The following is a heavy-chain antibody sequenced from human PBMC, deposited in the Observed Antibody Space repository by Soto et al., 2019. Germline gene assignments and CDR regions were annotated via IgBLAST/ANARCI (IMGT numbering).Heavy chain of an antibody. J-gene: IGHJ5*02. D-gene: IGHD3-10*02. CDR3: ARQRVLSTNMFITSFDP. CDR2: VYYTETT. Sequence: TLSLTCSLSGGSINSSDHFWGWIRQTPGKGLEWIGSVYYTETTYYNPSLKSPVTISVETSRNTFSLKVNSVTAADTGIYYCARQRVLSTNMFITSFDPWGQGTLVTVSS. CDR1: GGSINSSDHF. V-gene: IGHV4-39*01.